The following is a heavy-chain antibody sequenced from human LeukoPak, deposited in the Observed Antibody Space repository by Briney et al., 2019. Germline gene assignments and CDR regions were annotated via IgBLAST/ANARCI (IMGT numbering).Heavy chain of an antibody. CDR2: MFYGGGT. J-gene: IGHJ6*02. Sequence: PSETLSLTCTVSGGSVSRGGDYWTWIRQHPGEGLEWIVYMFYGGGTYYNPSLKCRVTMSVDTSKNQFSLTLTSVTAADTAVYYCASRTPNLGDSGAGSSYYYYYGVDVWGQGTSVTVSS. D-gene: IGHD3-10*01. CDR1: GGSVSRGGDY. V-gene: IGHV4-31*03. CDR3: ASRTPNLGDSGAGSSYYYYYGVDV.